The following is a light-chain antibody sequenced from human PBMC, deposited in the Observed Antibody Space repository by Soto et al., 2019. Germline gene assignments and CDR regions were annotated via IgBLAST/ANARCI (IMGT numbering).Light chain of an antibody. Sequence: EIVLTQSPGTLSLSPGERATLSCRASQSVSYTFLAWYQQKPGQAPRLLIHDAFRRATGIPDRFSGSGSGTDFSLTISTLEPEDYEVYYCQQYGTSPLTFGGGTKVDIK. J-gene: IGKJ4*01. CDR2: DAF. CDR1: QSVSYTF. CDR3: QQYGTSPLT. V-gene: IGKV3-20*01.